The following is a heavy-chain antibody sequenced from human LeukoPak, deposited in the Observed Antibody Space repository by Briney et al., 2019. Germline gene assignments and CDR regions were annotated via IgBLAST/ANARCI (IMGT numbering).Heavy chain of an antibody. Sequence: SVKVSCKASGGTFGSFTITWVRQAPGQRLEWMGGIIPIFDTPTYAQKFQGRVTITADESTSTAYLELSSLRSEDTAVYYCARTLGYCSGDSCFGNNWFDPWGQGTLVTVSS. CDR1: GGTFGSFT. D-gene: IGHD2-15*01. V-gene: IGHV1-69*13. CDR3: ARTLGYCSGDSCFGNNWFDP. CDR2: IIPIFDTP. J-gene: IGHJ5*02.